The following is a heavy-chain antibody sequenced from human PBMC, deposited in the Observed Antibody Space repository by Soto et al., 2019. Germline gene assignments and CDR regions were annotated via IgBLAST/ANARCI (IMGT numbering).Heavy chain of an antibody. D-gene: IGHD6-13*01. V-gene: IGHV1-18*04. Sequence: QVQLVQSGAEVKEPGASVKVSCKVSGYTFTTYGISWVRQAPGLGLEWMGWITPYNGNTDYAQKFQGRVTMTTDTAKSTAYMELRSLRSEDTAVYYCARASLQPFAYWGQGTLVTVSS. CDR2: ITPYNGNT. CDR1: GYTFTTYG. J-gene: IGHJ4*02. CDR3: ARASLQPFAY.